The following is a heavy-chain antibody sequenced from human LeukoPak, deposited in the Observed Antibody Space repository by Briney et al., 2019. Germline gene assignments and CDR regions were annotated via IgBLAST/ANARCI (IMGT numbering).Heavy chain of an antibody. CDR3: ARGQPQRYNSDWYVNWFDP. CDR2: IYYSGTT. Sequence: SETLSLTCTVSGASISSYYYWSWIRQPPGKGLEWIGYIYYSGTTKYNPSLKSRVTISMDTSKNQFSLDVNSVTAADTAVYFCARGQPQRYNSDWYVNWFDPWGQGTLISVSS. CDR1: GASISSYY. D-gene: IGHD6-19*01. V-gene: IGHV4-59*01. J-gene: IGHJ5*02.